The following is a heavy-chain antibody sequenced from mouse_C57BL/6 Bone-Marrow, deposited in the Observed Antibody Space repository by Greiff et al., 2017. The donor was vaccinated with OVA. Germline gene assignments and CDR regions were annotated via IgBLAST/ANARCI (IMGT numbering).Heavy chain of an antibody. V-gene: IGHV1-61*01. D-gene: IGHD2-4*01. J-gene: IGHJ4*01. CDR3: ARGIYDYDYAMDY. Sequence: VQLQQPGAELVRPGSSVKLSCKASGYTFTSSWMDWVKQRPGQGLEWIGNIYPSDSETHYNQKFKDKATLTVDKSSSTAYMQLSSLTSEDSAVYYGARGIYDYDYAMDYWGQGTSVTVSS. CDR2: IYPSDSET. CDR1: GYTFTSSW.